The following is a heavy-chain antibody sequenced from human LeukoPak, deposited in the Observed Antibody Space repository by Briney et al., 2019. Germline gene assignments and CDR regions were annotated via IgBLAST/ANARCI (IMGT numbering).Heavy chain of an antibody. D-gene: IGHD5-12*01. Sequence: PGGSLRLSCAASGFTFSSYAMHWVRQVPGKGLEWVAVISYDGSNKYYADSVKGRFTISRDNSKNTLYLQLNSLRPEDTAVYYCARDHLPYSGYEPLFDYGGQGTLLTVSS. CDR1: GFTFSSYA. V-gene: IGHV3-30*04. CDR3: ARDHLPYSGYEPLFDY. J-gene: IGHJ4*02. CDR2: ISYDGSNK.